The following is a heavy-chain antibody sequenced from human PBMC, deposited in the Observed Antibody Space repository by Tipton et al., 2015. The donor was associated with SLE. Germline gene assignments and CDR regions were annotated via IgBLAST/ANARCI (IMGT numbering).Heavy chain of an antibody. V-gene: IGHV1-69*05. CDR1: GGTFSSYA. D-gene: IGHD2-15*01. J-gene: IGHJ3*02. CDR3: ARASPSVVAFEI. CDR2: IIPIFGTA. Sequence: QSGAEVKKPGSSVKVSCKASGGTFSSYAISWVRQAPGQGLEWMGRIIPIFGTANYARKFQGRVTMTRDTSTSTVYMELSSLRSEDTAVYYCARASPSVVAFEIWGEGTMVTVSS.